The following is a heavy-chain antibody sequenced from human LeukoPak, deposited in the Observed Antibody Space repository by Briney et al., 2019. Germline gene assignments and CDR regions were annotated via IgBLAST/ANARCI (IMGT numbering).Heavy chain of an antibody. CDR1: GFTFSDYW. Sequence: GGSLRLSCAVSGFTFSDYWVTWVRQTPGKGLEFVANINRDGSVKNYVDSVKGRFTISRDNAKNSLYLQMTSLRVDDTAIYYCARDPGFSSFDYWGQGALVTVSS. D-gene: IGHD3-3*02. CDR3: ARDPGFSSFDY. J-gene: IGHJ4*02. CDR2: INRDGSVK. V-gene: IGHV3-7*01.